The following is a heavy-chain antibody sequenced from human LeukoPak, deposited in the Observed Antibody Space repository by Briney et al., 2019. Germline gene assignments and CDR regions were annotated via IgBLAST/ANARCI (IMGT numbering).Heavy chain of an antibody. V-gene: IGHV4-59*01. Sequence: SETLSLTCTVSGGSTSSYYWSWIRQPPGKGLEWIGYIYYSGSTNYNPSLKSRVTMSLDTSKNQFSLKLSSVTAADTAVYYCARDFKTSAGFLGWFDPWGQGTLVTVSS. J-gene: IGHJ5*02. CDR2: IYYSGST. D-gene: IGHD6-13*01. CDR1: GGSTSSYY. CDR3: ARDFKTSAGFLGWFDP.